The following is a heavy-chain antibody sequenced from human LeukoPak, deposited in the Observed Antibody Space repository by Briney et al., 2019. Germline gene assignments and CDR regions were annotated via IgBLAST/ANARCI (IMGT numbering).Heavy chain of an antibody. V-gene: IGHV3-23*01. CDR2: ITGSGGGT. D-gene: IGHD4/OR15-4a*01. CDR3: AKDGQYGDYWYYYMDV. CDR1: GFTFSDSP. Sequence: LRLSCAVSGFTFSDSPMSWVRQAPGKELEWVSAITGSGGGTYYADSVKGRFTISRDNSKNTLYLQMNSLRAEDTAVYYCAKDGQYGDYWYYYMDVWGKGTTVTVSS. J-gene: IGHJ6*03.